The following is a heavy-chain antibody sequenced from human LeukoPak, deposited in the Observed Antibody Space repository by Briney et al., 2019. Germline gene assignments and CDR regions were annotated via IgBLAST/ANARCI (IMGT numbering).Heavy chain of an antibody. CDR3: GKGNSKIDY. CDR1: GFTFSSYA. CDR2: ISASGGST. V-gene: IGHV3-23*01. Sequence: GGSLRLSCAASGFTFSSYAMSWVRQAPGKGLEWVSVISASGGSTYYADSVKGRFAISRDNSKNTLYLQMNSLRAEDTAVYYGGKGNSKIDYWGQGTLVTVSS. D-gene: IGHD2/OR15-2a*01. J-gene: IGHJ4*02.